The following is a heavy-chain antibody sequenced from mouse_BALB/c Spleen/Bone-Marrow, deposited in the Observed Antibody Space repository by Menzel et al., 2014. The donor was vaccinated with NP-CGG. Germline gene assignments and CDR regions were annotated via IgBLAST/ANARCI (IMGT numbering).Heavy chain of an antibody. CDR2: IRNKANGYTT. CDR3: ARDENVGIYWYFDV. J-gene: IGHJ1*01. Sequence: EVKVVESGGGSVQPGGSLRLSCATSGSTFTDYYMSWVRPPPGKALEWLGFIRNKANGYTTEYSASVKGRFTISRDNSQRILYLQMNTLRAEDSATYYCARDENVGIYWYFDVWGAGTTVIVSS. CDR1: GSTFTDYY. V-gene: IGHV7-3*02.